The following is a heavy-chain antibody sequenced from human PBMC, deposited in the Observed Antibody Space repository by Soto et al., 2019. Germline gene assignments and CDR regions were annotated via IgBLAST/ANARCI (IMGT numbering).Heavy chain of an antibody. J-gene: IGHJ6*02. V-gene: IGHV1-18*01. CDR1: GYTFTSYG. D-gene: IGHD6-6*01. CDR3: ARDPVPSGPYSSSSVYYGMDV. CDR2: ISAYNGNT. Sequence: ASVKVSCKASGYTFTSYGISWVRQAPGQGLEWMGWISAYNGNTNYAQKLQGRVTMTTDTSTSTAYMELRSLRSDDTAMYYCARDPVPSGPYSSSSVYYGMDVRGQGTTVTVSS.